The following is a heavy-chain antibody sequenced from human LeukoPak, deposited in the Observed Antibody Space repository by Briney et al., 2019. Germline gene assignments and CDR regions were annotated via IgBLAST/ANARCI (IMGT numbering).Heavy chain of an antibody. Sequence: ASVKVSCKASRGTLRRYAISGVGQAPGREVEGMGGAIPIFGTANYAKKFQARVTTTTAEFTSTAYMELRSMRSEDTAVYYCARGPGYSSSWYGGWLDYWAQGTLLTVSS. V-gene: IGHV1-69*05. D-gene: IGHD6-13*01. CDR3: ARGPGYSSSWYGGWLDY. CDR2: AIPIFGTA. J-gene: IGHJ4*02. CDR1: RGTLRRYA.